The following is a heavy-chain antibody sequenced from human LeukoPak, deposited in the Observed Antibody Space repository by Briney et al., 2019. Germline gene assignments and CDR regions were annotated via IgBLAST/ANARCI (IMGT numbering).Heavy chain of an antibody. D-gene: IGHD2-8*01. CDR2: IYYSGST. CDR3: ASAIRGYCTNGVCHRHDAFDI. J-gene: IGHJ3*02. Sequence: SETLSLTCTVSGGSISSGDYYWSWIRQPPGKGLEWIGYIYYSGSTYYNPSLKSRVTISVDTSKNQFSLKLSSVTAADTAVYCCASAIRGYCTNGVCHRHDAFDIWGQGTMVTVSS. V-gene: IGHV4-30-4*08. CDR1: GGSISSGDYY.